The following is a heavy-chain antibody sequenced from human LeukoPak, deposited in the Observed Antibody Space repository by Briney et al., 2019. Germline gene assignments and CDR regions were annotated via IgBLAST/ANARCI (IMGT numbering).Heavy chain of an antibody. V-gene: IGHV4-39*01. D-gene: IGHD2/OR15-2a*01. CDR2: IYYSGST. Sequence: SETLSLTCTVSGDSLSSSNDYWGWTRQPPGKGLEWIGSIYYSGSTLYKPSFTSRLTISVDTSRNQFSLKQSSVTAADTDVYYCARHDCDSSRCSVNWFDPWGQGTLVTVSS. CDR1: GDSLSSSNDY. CDR3: ARHDCDSSRCSVNWFDP. J-gene: IGHJ5*02.